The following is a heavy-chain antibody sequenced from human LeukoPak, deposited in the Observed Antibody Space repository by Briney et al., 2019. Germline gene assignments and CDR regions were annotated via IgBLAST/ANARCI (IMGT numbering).Heavy chain of an antibody. CDR1: GGSISSSSYY. J-gene: IGHJ4*02. Sequence: PSETLSLTCTVSGGSISSSSYYWGCIRQPPGKGLECIGSIYYSGSTYYNPSLKSRVTISVDTSKNQFSLKLSSVTAADTAVYYCARDRPTTYRHDSSGDYWGQGTLVTVSS. CDR2: IYYSGST. CDR3: ARDRPTTYRHDSSGDY. D-gene: IGHD6-25*01. V-gene: IGHV4-39*07.